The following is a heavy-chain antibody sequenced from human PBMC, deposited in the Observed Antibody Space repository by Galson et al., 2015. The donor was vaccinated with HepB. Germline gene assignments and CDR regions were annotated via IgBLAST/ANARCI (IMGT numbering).Heavy chain of an antibody. D-gene: IGHD4-17*01. J-gene: IGHJ6*02. CDR3: ARGGFGAVTGVRMDV. V-gene: IGHV1-18*01. Sequence: SCKASGYIFKSYGISWVRQAPGQGLEWMGWISVYDGNTKYAEELQGRVTLTADTSKTTAYMELKDLRADDTAVYYCARGGFGAVTGVRMDVWGQGTTVIVS. CDR2: ISVYDGNT. CDR1: GYIFKSYG.